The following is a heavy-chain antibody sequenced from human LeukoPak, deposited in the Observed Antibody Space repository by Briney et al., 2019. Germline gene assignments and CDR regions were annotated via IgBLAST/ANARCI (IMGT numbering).Heavy chain of an antibody. Sequence: GESLRLSCVASGFTFSKYWMTWVRQGPGKGLEWVANIRGDGSVKYLLDSVKGRFTISRDNVKNSLSLEMNNLRAEDTAVYYCSRDANYYDSSRHYFDAFDIWGQGTMVTVSS. CDR3: SRDANYYDSSRHYFDAFDI. D-gene: IGHD3-22*01. V-gene: IGHV3-7*01. J-gene: IGHJ3*02. CDR1: GFTFSKYW. CDR2: IRGDGSVK.